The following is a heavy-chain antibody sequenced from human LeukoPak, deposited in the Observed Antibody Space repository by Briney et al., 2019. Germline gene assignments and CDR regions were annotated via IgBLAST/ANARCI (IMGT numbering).Heavy chain of an antibody. D-gene: IGHD3-10*01. Sequence: GGSLRLSCAASGLTFSSYEMNWVRQAPGKGLEWVSYISSSGSTIYYADSVKGRFTISRDNAKNSLYLQMNSLRAEDTAVYYCARFTSGSGSNDYSDYWGQGTLVTVSS. CDR3: ARFTSGSGSNDYSDY. CDR1: GLTFSSYE. J-gene: IGHJ4*02. V-gene: IGHV3-48*03. CDR2: ISSSGSTI.